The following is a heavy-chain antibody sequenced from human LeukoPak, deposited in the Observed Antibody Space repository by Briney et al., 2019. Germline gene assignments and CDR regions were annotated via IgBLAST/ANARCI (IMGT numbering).Heavy chain of an antibody. V-gene: IGHV1-8*01. J-gene: IGHJ6*02. CDR2: MNPNSGNT. Sequence: GASVKVSCKASGYTFTSYDINWVRQATGQGLEWMGWMNPNSGNTGYAQKFQGRVTMTRNTSISTAYMEPSSLRSEDTAVYYCARSQTVVVPAAITSYYYYGMDVWGQGTTVTVSS. CDR3: ARSQTVVVPAAITSYYYYGMDV. CDR1: GYTFTSYD. D-gene: IGHD2-2*01.